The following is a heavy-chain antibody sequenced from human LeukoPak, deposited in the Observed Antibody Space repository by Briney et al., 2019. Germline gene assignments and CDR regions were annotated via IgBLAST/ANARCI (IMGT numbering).Heavy chain of an antibody. CDR3: AKDLID. D-gene: IGHD3-16*01. CDR2: VSGSGANT. Sequence: TGGSLRLSCAASGSTFSTSAMTWVRQAPGKGLEWVSRVSGSGANTYYADSVKGRFTISRDNSKNTLYLQMHSLRAEDTAVYYCAKDLIDWGQGTLVTVSS. V-gene: IGHV3-23*01. CDR1: GSTFSTSA. J-gene: IGHJ4*02.